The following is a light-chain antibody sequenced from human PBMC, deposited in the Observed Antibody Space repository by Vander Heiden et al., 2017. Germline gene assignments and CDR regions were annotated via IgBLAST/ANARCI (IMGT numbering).Light chain of an antibody. Sequence: DIQMTQSPSTLSASVGDRVTITCRASQSISTWLAWYQQKPGKAPKLLIYKASSLESGVPSRFSGSGSCTLFPLPLLLLPPSAFSPSYCPLFCSYSWPFG. CDR2: KAS. CDR1: QSISTW. J-gene: IGKJ1*01. V-gene: IGKV1-5*03. CDR3: PLFCSYSWP.